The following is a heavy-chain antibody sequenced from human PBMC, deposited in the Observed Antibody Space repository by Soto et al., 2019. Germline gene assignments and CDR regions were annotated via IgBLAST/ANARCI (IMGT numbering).Heavy chain of an antibody. Sequence: GGSLRLSCAASGFTFSSYGMHWVRQAPGKGLEWVAVIWYDGSNKYYADTVKGRFTISRDNSKNTLYLQMNSLRAEDTAVYCCRPGYGSSGVDAFDIWGQGTMVTVSS. CDR1: GFTFSSYG. J-gene: IGHJ3*02. CDR2: IWYDGSNK. CDR3: RPGYGSSGVDAFDI. D-gene: IGHD3-22*01. V-gene: IGHV3-33*01.